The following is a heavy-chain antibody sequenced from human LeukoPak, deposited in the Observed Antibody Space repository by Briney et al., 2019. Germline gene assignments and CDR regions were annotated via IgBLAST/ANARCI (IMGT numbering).Heavy chain of an antibody. D-gene: IGHD6-13*01. Sequence: SQTLSLTCTVSGGSISSGDYYWSWIRQPPGKGLEWIGYIYYSGSTNYNPSLKSRVTMSVDTSKNQFSLKLSSVTAADTAVYYCARDRGAAAVPYYFDYWGQGTLVTVSS. CDR2: IYYSGST. CDR1: GGSISSGDYY. J-gene: IGHJ4*02. CDR3: ARDRGAAAVPYYFDY. V-gene: IGHV4-30-4*01.